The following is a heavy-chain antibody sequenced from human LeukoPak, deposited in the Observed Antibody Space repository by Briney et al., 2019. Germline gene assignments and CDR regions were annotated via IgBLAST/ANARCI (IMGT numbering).Heavy chain of an antibody. CDR3: ARLYYDSRGYYWFDP. CDR1: GGSISTYY. V-gene: IGHV4-59*04. J-gene: IGHJ5*02. D-gene: IGHD3-22*01. Sequence: SETLSLTCTVSGGSISTYYWSWIRQPAGRGLEWIGSVYYSGDTYSNPSLKSRVTVSVDTSKNQFSLRLYSVTAADTAVYYCARLYYDSRGYYWFDPWGQGTLVTVSS. CDR2: VYYSGDT.